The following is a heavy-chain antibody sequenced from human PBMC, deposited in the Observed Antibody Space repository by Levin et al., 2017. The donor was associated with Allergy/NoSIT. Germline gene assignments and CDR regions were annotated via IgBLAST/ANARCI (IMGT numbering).Heavy chain of an antibody. Sequence: GASVKVPCAASGFTFRSYAMHWVRQAPGKGLEWVAVIWYDGSNKYYEDSVKGRFTISRDNSKNTLYLQMTSLRVEDTAVYYCARDQGTSSSGFAKGCFDSWGQGTLVTVSS. V-gene: IGHV3-33*01. D-gene: IGHD6-13*01. J-gene: IGHJ5*01. CDR2: IWYDGSNK. CDR1: GFTFRSYA. CDR3: ARDQGTSSSGFAKGCFDS.